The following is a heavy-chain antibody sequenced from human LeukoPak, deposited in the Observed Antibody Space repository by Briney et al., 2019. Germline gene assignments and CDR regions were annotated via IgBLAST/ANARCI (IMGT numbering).Heavy chain of an antibody. V-gene: IGHV3-30-3*01. CDR2: ISYDGSNK. CDR3: ARVDGYNLIYFDY. J-gene: IGHJ4*02. Sequence: PGGSLRLSCAASGFTFSGYPIHWVRQAPGKGLEWVAVISYDGSNKYYADSVKGRFTISRDNSKNTLYLQMNSLRAEDTAVYYCARVDGYNLIYFDYWGQGTLVTVSS. D-gene: IGHD5-24*01. CDR1: GFTFSGYP.